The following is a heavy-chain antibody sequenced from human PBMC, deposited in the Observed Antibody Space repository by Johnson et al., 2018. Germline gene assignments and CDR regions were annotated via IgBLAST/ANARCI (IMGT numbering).Heavy chain of an antibody. CDR2: IFYNSNT. CDR3: VRVWSGGVAAAGRGNFDY. D-gene: IGHD6-13*01. J-gene: IGHJ4*02. Sequence: QVQLQESGPGLVKPSETLSLTCIVSGGSITSNSCYWGWIRQSPGQGLEWLGTIFYNSNTYYNPSLKSRVTMSVDMSRNQFSLKLTSVTAADTAVYFCVRVWSGGVAAAGRGNFDYWGQGILVTVSS. CDR1: GGSITSNSCY. V-gene: IGHV4-39*01.